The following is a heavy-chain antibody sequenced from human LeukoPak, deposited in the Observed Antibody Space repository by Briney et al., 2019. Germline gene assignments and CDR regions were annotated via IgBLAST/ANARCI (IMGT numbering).Heavy chain of an antibody. V-gene: IGHV3-23*01. J-gene: IGHJ4*02. CDR1: GFTFSSYA. CDR2: ISGSGGST. Sequence: GGSLRLSCAASGFTFSSYAMSWVRQAPGKGLEWVSAISGSGGSTYYADSVKGRFTISRDNSKNTLYLQMNSLRAEDTAVYYCAKFSVLPAAIVRYSFAYWGQGTLVTVSS. D-gene: IGHD2-2*01. CDR3: AKFSVLPAAIVRYSFAY.